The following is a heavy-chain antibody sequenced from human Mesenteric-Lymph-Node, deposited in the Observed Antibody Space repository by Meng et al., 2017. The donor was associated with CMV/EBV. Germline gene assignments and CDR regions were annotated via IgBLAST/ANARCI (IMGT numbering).Heavy chain of an antibody. CDR2: ISSSSTTI. CDR1: GFTFSSFT. CDR3: ARANLGNFGYYYGMDV. V-gene: IGHV3-48*04. D-gene: IGHD3-10*01. J-gene: IGHJ6*02. Sequence: GGSLRLSCAASGFTFSSFTMNWVRQPPGKGLEWVSYISSSSTTIYYADSVKGRFTISRDNAKNSLSLQVNSLRAEDTAVYYCARANLGNFGYYYGMDVWGQGTTVTVSS.